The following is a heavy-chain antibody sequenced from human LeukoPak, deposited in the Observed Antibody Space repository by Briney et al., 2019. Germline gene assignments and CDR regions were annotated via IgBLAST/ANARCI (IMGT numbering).Heavy chain of an antibody. Sequence: SVNVSCKASGGTFSSYAISWVRQAPGQGLEWMGGIIPIFGTANYAQKFQGRVTITADESTSTAYMELSSLRSEDTAVYYCARGSDFWSGYYEANYGMDVWGQGTTVTVSS. V-gene: IGHV1-69*13. D-gene: IGHD3-3*01. CDR3: ARGSDFWSGYYEANYGMDV. J-gene: IGHJ6*02. CDR2: IIPIFGTA. CDR1: GGTFSSYA.